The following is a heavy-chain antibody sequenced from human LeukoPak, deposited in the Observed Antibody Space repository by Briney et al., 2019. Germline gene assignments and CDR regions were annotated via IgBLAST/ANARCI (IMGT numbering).Heavy chain of an antibody. J-gene: IGHJ4*02. D-gene: IGHD5-18*01. CDR1: GGSFSGYY. Sequence: SETLSLTCAVYGGSFSGYYWSWIRQPPGKGLEWIGEISHSGSTNYNPSLKSRVIISVDTSKNQFSLKLSSVTAADTAVYYCARVWLNFDYWGQGTLVTVSS. CDR3: ARVWLNFDY. CDR2: ISHSGST. V-gene: IGHV4-34*01.